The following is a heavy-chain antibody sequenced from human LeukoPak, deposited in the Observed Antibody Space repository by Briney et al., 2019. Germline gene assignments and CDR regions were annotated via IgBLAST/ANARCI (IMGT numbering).Heavy chain of an antibody. CDR3: ARDPTYYDMLTGYYRVYYFDY. CDR2: ILPIFGTA. D-gene: IGHD3-9*01. J-gene: IGHJ4*02. Sequence: KDSRKASGGTLCSYAISWVRPAPGQGLEWVGGILPIFGTANYAQKFQGRVTMTTYASTSTTYMALSSLRSEDTAAYYCARDPTYYDMLTGYYRVYYFDYWGQGTLVTVSS. V-gene: IGHV1-69*05. CDR1: GGTLCSYA.